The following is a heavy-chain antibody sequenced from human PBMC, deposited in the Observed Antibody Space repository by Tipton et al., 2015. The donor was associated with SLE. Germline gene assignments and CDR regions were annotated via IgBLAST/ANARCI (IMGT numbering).Heavy chain of an antibody. J-gene: IGHJ4*02. Sequence: TLSLTCTVSGDSINSYYWSWIRQPPGKGLEWIGYIYYSGSTNYNPSLKSRVTISVDTSKNQFSLKLSSVTAADTAVYYCARDKNGDYYDYWGQGTLVTVSS. D-gene: IGHD4-17*01. CDR1: GDSINSYY. CDR3: ARDKNGDYYDY. CDR2: IYYSGST. V-gene: IGHV4-59*12.